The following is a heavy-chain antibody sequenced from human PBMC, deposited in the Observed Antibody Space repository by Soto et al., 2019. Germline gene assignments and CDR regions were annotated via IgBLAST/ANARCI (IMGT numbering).Heavy chain of an antibody. Sequence: ASVKVSCKASGYTFTGYYMHWVRQAPGQGLEWMGWINPNSGGTNYAQKFQGRVTMTRDTSISTAYMELSRLRSDDTAVYYCARDKDSPYFSSTSCHDAFDIGGQGTMVTV. V-gene: IGHV1-2*02. CDR2: INPNSGGT. CDR1: GYTFTGYY. J-gene: IGHJ3*02. D-gene: IGHD2-2*01. CDR3: ARDKDSPYFSSTSCHDAFDI.